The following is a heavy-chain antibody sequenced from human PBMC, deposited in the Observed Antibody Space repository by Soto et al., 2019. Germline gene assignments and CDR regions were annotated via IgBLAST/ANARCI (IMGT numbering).Heavy chain of an antibody. CDR2: ISGSGGTT. J-gene: IGHJ5*02. V-gene: IGHV3-23*01. D-gene: IGHD3-3*01. Sequence: AGGSLRLSCAASGFTFSSYAMSWVRQAPGKGLEWVSAISGSGGTTYYADSVKGRFTISRDNSKNTLYLQMNSLRAEDTAVYYCAKGSPSLRFLANWFDPWGQGTLVTVSS. CDR1: GFTFSSYA. CDR3: AKGSPSLRFLANWFDP.